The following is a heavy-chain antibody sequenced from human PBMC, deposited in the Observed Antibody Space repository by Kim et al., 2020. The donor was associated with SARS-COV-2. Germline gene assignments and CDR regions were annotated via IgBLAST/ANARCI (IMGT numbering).Heavy chain of an antibody. D-gene: IGHD2-15*01. V-gene: IGHV4-4*07. CDR3: AGRLPYFDY. J-gene: IGHJ4*02. Sequence: GSTNYNPSLKSRVTMSVDTSKSQFSLKLSSVPAADTAVYYCAGRLPYFDYWGQGTLVTVSS. CDR2: GST.